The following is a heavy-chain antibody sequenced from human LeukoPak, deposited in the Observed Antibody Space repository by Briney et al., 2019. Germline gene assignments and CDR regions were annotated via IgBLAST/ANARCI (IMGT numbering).Heavy chain of an antibody. D-gene: IGHD3-16*02. CDR2: ITGSGAST. V-gene: IGHV3-23*01. Sequence: GGSLRLSCAASGFTFSSHAMGWVRQAPGKGLEWVSSITGSGASTYYGDSVKGRFTISRDNSKNTLYLQMNSLRAEDTAVYYCAKDYLVPGWGQGTLVTVSS. CDR1: GFTFSSHA. CDR3: AKDYLVPG. J-gene: IGHJ4*02.